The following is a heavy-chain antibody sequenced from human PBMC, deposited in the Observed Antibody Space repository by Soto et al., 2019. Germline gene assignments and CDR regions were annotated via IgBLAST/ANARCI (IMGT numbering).Heavy chain of an antibody. V-gene: IGHV3-30-3*01. CDR2: ISYDGSNK. Sequence: GGSLRLSCAASGFTFSSYAMHWVRQAPGKGLEWVAVISYDGSNKYYADSVKGRFTISRDNSKNTLYLQMNSLRAEDTAVYYCARGGGLYSSGWYDAHGMDVWGQGTTVTVSS. CDR1: GFTFSSYA. J-gene: IGHJ6*02. CDR3: ARGGGLYSSGWYDAHGMDV. D-gene: IGHD6-19*01.